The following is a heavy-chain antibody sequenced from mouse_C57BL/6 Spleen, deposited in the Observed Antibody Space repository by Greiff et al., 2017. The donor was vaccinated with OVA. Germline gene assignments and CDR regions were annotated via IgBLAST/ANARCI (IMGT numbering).Heavy chain of an antibody. Sequence: EVMLVESGGGLVQPGGSLKLSCAASGFTFSDYYMYWVRQTPEKRLEWVAYISNGGGSTYYPDTVKGRFTISRDNAKNTLYLQMSRLKSEDTAMYYCARRRNYGYFDVWGTGTTVTVSS. CDR2: ISNGGGST. CDR3: ARRRNYGYFDV. J-gene: IGHJ1*03. V-gene: IGHV5-12*01. CDR1: GFTFSDYY.